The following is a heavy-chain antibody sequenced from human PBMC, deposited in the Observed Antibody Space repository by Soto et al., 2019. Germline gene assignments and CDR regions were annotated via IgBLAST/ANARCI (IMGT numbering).Heavy chain of an antibody. Sequence: PAESLRLSCAASALLFCSLSMSWVRQAPGKGLEWVANIKQDGSEKYYVDSVKGRFTISRDNAKNSLYLQMNSLRAEDTAVYYCARHYCSGGSCLFGPWGQGT. CDR1: ALLFCSLS. CDR2: IKQDGSEK. D-gene: IGHD2-15*01. J-gene: IGHJ5*02. CDR3: ARHYCSGGSCLFGP. V-gene: IGHV3-7*01.